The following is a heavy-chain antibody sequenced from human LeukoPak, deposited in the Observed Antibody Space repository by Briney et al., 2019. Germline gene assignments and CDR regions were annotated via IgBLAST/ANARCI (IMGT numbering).Heavy chain of an antibody. J-gene: IGHJ6*04. Sequence: KPSETLSLTCTVSGGSISSYYWSWIRQPQGKGLEWIGYIYYSGSTKYNPSLKSRVTISVDTSKNQFSLKLSSVTAADTAVYYCARDTIFDVWGKGTTVTVSS. CDR3: ARDTIFDV. D-gene: IGHD3-3*01. V-gene: IGHV4-59*01. CDR2: IYYSGST. CDR1: GGSISSYY.